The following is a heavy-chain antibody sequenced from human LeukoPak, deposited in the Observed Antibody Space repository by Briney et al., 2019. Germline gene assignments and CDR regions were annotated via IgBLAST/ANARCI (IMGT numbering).Heavy chain of an antibody. CDR1: GVSVSSGSYY. CDR3: ARLVPWVNYFDY. D-gene: IGHD6-13*01. CDR2: IYYGGST. J-gene: IGHJ4*02. Sequence: SETLSLTCTVSGVSVSSGSYYWSWIRQPPGKGLEWIGSIYYGGSTYYNPSLKSRVTMSLDTSKNPFSLKVNSVTATDTAVYYCARLVPWVNYFDYWGQGILVTVSS. V-gene: IGHV4-39*01.